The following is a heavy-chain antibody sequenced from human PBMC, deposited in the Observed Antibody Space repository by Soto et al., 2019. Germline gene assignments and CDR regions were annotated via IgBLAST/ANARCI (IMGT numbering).Heavy chain of an antibody. J-gene: IGHJ6*02. CDR3: ARGQAIHPVYHYDHGMDV. CDR1: GFSFSDYA. V-gene: IGHV3-33*01. CDR2: IWHIGNSK. Sequence: QVQLVESGGGVVQPGTSLRLSCATSGFSFSDYAMHWVRQPAGKGLEWVAVIWHIGNSKYYADSVKGRFTISRDNSKNTLDLQMNSLETEDTAMYFCARGQAIHPVYHYDHGMDVWGQGTTVTVSS.